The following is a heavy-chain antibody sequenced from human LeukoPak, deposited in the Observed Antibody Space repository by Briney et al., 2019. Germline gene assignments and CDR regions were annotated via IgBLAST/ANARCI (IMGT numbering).Heavy chain of an antibody. J-gene: IGHJ4*02. CDR3: ATYMPVADKGY. V-gene: IGHV4-31*03. Sequence: SQTLSLTCTVSVDSISRGGYYWSWIRQHPGKGLEWIGYIYYSGNTYYNPSLKSRVTISVVTSKNQFSLKLSSVTAADTAVYYCATYMPVADKGYWGQRTLLTVSS. D-gene: IGHD6-19*01. CDR2: IYYSGNT. CDR1: VDSISRGGYY.